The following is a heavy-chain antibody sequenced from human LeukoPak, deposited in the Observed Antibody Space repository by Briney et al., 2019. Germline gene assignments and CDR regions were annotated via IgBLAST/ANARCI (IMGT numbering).Heavy chain of an antibody. Sequence: PGGSLRLSCAASGFTFSTYAMSRVRQAPGKGLEWVSAISGSGGSTFNADSVKGRFTISRDNSKNTLFLQMNSLRAEDTAIYYCAKDHPSGYYFDYWGQGTLVTVSS. J-gene: IGHJ4*02. V-gene: IGHV3-23*01. CDR1: GFTFSTYA. D-gene: IGHD1-14*01. CDR3: AKDHPSGYYFDY. CDR2: ISGSGGST.